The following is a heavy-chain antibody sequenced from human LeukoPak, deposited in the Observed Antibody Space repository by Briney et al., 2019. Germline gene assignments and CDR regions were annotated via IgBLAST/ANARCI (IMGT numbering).Heavy chain of an antibody. CDR3: ARGPGAFDI. J-gene: IGHJ3*02. CDR1: GYTFTGYY. Sequence: ASVKVSCKASGYTFTGYYMHWVRQAPGQGLEWMGWMNPNSGNTGYAQKFQGRVTITRNTSISTAYMELSSLRSEDTAVYYCARGPGAFDIWGQGTMVTVSS. D-gene: IGHD3-10*01. V-gene: IGHV1-8*03. CDR2: MNPNSGNT.